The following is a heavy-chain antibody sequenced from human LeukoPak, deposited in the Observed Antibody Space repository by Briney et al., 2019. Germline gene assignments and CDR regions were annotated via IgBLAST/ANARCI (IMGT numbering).Heavy chain of an antibody. J-gene: IGHJ1*01. Sequence: ASVKVSCKASGYTFTGYYMHWVRQAPGQGLEWMGWINPNSGGTNYAQKFQGRVTMTRDTSISTAYMELSRLRSDDTAVYYCARVPTYYDFWSGYYFQHWGQGTLVTVSS. CDR3: ARVPTYYDFWSGYYFQH. D-gene: IGHD3-3*01. CDR2: INPNSGGT. CDR1: GYTFTGYY. V-gene: IGHV1-2*02.